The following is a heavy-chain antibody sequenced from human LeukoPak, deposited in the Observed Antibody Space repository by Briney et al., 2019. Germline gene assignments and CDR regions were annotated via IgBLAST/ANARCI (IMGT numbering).Heavy chain of an antibody. CDR3: ARDGLWRGYQLAENWFDP. CDR1: GGSISSYY. J-gene: IGHJ5*02. CDR2: IYHSGRT. V-gene: IGHV4-59*12. Sequence: SETLSLTCTVSGGSISSYYWSWIRQPPGKGLEWIGYIYHSGRTYYNPSLKSRVTISVDRSKNQFSLKLSSVTAADTAVYYCARDGLWRGYQLAENWFDPWGQGTLVTVSS. D-gene: IGHD3-3*01.